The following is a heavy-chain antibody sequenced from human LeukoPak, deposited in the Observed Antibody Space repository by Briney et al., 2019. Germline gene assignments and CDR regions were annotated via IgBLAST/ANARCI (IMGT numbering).Heavy chain of an antibody. CDR3: ARLPYSSSTFDAFDI. CDR1: GGTFSSYA. CDR2: MNPNSGNT. Sequence: ASVKVSCKASGGTFSSYAINWVRQATGQGLEWMGRMNPNSGNTGYAQKFQGRVTITRNTSISTAYMELSSLRSEDTAVYYCARLPYSSSTFDAFDIWGQGTMVTVSS. J-gene: IGHJ3*02. V-gene: IGHV1-8*03. D-gene: IGHD6-6*01.